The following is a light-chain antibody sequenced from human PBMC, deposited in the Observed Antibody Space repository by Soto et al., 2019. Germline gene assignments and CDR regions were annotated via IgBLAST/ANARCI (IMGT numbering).Light chain of an antibody. Sequence: DIQMTQSPSTLSASVGARVTITCRASQSISSWLAWYQQKPGKAPKLLIYDASSLESGVPSRFSGIVSGTELTITISSLQPDDGETYDGQQYNSYSRTFGQGTKVDIK. V-gene: IGKV1-5*01. J-gene: IGKJ1*01. CDR3: QQYNSYSRT. CDR1: QSISSW. CDR2: DAS.